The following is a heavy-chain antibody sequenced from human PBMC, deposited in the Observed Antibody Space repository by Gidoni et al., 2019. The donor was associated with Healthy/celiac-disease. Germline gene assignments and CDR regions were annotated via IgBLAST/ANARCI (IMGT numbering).Heavy chain of an antibody. CDR3: ARGSLLFDY. V-gene: IGHV3-74*01. Sequence: EVQLVESGGGLVHPGGYLRLSCAAPGLTCSSYWLHWVRQAPGKGLVWVSRINSDGSSTSYADSVKGRFTIARDNAKNTLYLQMNSLRAEDTAVYYCARGSLLFDYWGQGTLVTVSS. D-gene: IGHD1-26*01. J-gene: IGHJ4*02. CDR1: GLTCSSYW. CDR2: INSDGSST.